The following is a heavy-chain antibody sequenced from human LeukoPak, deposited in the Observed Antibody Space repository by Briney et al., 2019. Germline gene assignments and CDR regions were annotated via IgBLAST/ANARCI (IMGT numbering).Heavy chain of an antibody. CDR2: IYYSGST. J-gene: IGHJ3*02. Sequence: SETLSLTCTVSGGSISSSSYYWGWIRQPPGKGLEWIGSIYYSGSTYYNPSLKSRVTISVDTSKNQFSLKLSSVTAADTAVYYCARHARRGPPMCGIDIWGQGTMVTVSS. CDR1: GGSISSSSYY. V-gene: IGHV4-39*01. CDR3: ARHARRGPPMCGIDI. D-gene: IGHD2-15*01.